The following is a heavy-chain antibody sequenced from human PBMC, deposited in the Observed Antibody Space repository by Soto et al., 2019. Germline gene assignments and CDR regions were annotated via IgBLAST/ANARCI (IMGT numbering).Heavy chain of an antibody. D-gene: IGHD1-1*01. CDR1: GYSYPSDY. Sequence: PVQVACKAAGYSYPSDYVDWGRHAPEQGLEWMGIINPSGGSTSYAQKFQGRVTMTRDTSTSTVYMELSSLRSEDTAVYYCARGVGTPGTKNWFDPWGQGTLVTVSS. V-gene: IGHV1-46*03. J-gene: IGHJ5*02. CDR2: INPSGGST. CDR3: ARGVGTPGTKNWFDP.